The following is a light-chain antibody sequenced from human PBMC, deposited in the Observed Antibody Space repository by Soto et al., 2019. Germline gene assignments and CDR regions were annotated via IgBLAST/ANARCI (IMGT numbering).Light chain of an antibody. CDR1: QSVLYSSNNKNY. Sequence: DIVMTQSPDSLAVSLGERATINCKSSQSVLYSSNNKNYLAWYQQKPGQPPQLLIYWASTRESGVPDRFSGSGSGTDFTLTISSLHAEDVAVYYCQQYFTFGPGTKVDIK. CDR2: WAS. J-gene: IGKJ3*01. V-gene: IGKV4-1*01. CDR3: QQYFT.